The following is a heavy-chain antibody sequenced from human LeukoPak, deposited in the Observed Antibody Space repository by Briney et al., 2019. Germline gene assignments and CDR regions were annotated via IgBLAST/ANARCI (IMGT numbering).Heavy chain of an antibody. J-gene: IGHJ4*02. V-gene: IGHV4-38-2*02. CDR1: GYSISSGYY. CDR2: IYHSGST. D-gene: IGHD3-10*01. CDR3: ARGDGSGTLYFDY. Sequence: PSETPSLTCTVSGYSISSGYYWGWIRQSPGKGLEWIGSIYHSGSTYYNPSLKSRVTISVDTSKNQLSLKLTSVTAADTAVHYCARGDGSGTLYFDYWGQGALVTVTS.